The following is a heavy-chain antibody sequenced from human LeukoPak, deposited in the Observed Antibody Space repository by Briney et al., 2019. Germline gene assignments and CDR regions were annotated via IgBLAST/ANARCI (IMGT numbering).Heavy chain of an antibody. Sequence: PGGSLRLSCAASGFIFSTYWMTWVRQAPGKGLEWVGNIKGDGSEKYYADSVKGRFIISRDNAKNSLVLQMNSLRAEDTAVYYCARDFRFLEDSWGQGTLVTVSS. D-gene: IGHD3-3*01. CDR3: ARDFRFLEDS. CDR1: GFIFSTYW. V-gene: IGHV3-7*01. J-gene: IGHJ4*02. CDR2: IKGDGSEK.